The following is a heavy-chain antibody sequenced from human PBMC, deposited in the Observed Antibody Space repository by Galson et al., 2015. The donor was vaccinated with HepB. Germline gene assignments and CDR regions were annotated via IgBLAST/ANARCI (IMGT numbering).Heavy chain of an antibody. CDR2: IIPIFGTA. D-gene: IGHD3-22*01. CDR1: GGTFSSYA. Sequence: SVKVSCKASGGTFSSYAISWVRQAPGQGLEWMGGIIPIFGTANYAQKFQGRVTITADESTSTAYMELSSLRSEDTAVYYCARVVYLDSSGYYYMRDYYYYYGMDVWGQGTTVTVSS. V-gene: IGHV1-69*13. J-gene: IGHJ6*02. CDR3: ARVVYLDSSGYYYMRDYYYYYGMDV.